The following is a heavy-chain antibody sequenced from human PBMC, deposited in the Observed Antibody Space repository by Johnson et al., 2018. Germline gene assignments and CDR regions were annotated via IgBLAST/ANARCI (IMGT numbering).Heavy chain of an antibody. CDR1: GFTFSTYS. Sequence: VQLVETGGGLVQPGGSLRLSCAASGFTFSTYSMNWVRQAPGKGLEWVSYITGSSGTIWYADSVKGRFTISRDNAKNSLSLQMNSLRDEDTAVYYCAGDKSYAFDIWGQGTMVTVS. CDR2: ITGSSGTI. J-gene: IGHJ3*02. CDR3: AGDKSYAFDI. V-gene: IGHV3-48*02.